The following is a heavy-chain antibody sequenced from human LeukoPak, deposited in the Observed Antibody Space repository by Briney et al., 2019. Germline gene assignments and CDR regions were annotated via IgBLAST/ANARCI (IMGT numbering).Heavy chain of an antibody. CDR3: AKEGLQLWSLSDY. J-gene: IGHJ4*02. Sequence: GGSLRLSCAASGVTFRNFGMYWVCQAPGTGLGWVSVITYDGHDRYYAASVKGRLTVSRDNSKNTLYLQMNSLRPEDTGVYYCAKEGLQLWSLSDYWGQGTLVTVSS. V-gene: IGHV3-30*18. CDR2: ITYDGHDR. CDR1: GVTFRNFG. D-gene: IGHD5-18*01.